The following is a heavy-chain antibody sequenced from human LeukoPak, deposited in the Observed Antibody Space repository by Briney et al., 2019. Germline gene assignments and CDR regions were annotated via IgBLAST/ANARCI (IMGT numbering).Heavy chain of an antibody. Sequence: GGSLRLSCTASGFTFSSYAMSWVRQAPGQGLEWVSTISGSDENTYYADSVKGRFTISRDNSRNTLYLQMNSLRAEDTAIYFCAKVSAYYDSWSGYLQYWGQGTLVTVSS. V-gene: IGHV3-23*01. CDR1: GFTFSSYA. CDR3: AKVSAYYDSWSGYLQY. J-gene: IGHJ4*02. D-gene: IGHD3-3*01. CDR2: ISGSDENT.